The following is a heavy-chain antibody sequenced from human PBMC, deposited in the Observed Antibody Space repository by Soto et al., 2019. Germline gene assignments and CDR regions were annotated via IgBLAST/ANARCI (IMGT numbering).Heavy chain of an antibody. J-gene: IGHJ6*03. CDR3: VRSRVFIAVAGMATYYYYYYRDV. D-gene: IGHD6-19*01. CDR1: GDSVSSDSAA. V-gene: IGHV6-1*01. Sequence: SQTLSLTFAISGDSVSSDSAAWNWIRQSPSRGLEWLGRTYYRSKWYNDYAVSVNGRITINPDTSKNHFSLQLNSVTPEDTAVYYCVRSRVFIAVAGMATYYYYYYRDVWGKGTTVTVSS. CDR2: TYYRSKWYN.